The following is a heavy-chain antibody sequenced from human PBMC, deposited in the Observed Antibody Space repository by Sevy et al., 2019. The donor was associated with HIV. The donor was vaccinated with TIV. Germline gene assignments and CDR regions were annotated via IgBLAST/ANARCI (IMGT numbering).Heavy chain of an antibody. CDR3: AKDESGGYF. V-gene: IGHV3-23*01. CDR1: GFNFLSYV. J-gene: IGHJ4*02. Sequence: GGSLRLSCAASGFNFLSYVISWVRQTPGQGLEWVSSISSSGGFTYYAHSVKGRFTISRDNSKNSVDLQINSLRADDTAVYFCAKDESGGYFWGQGTLVTVSS. D-gene: IGHD6-19*01. CDR2: ISSSGGFT.